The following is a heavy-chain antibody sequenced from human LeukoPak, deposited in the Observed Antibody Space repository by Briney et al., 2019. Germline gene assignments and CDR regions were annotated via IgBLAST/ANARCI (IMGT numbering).Heavy chain of an antibody. D-gene: IGHD4-17*01. CDR1: GGSISSYY. Sequence: SETLSLTCTASGGSISSYYWSWIRQPPGKGLEWIGYIYYSGSTNYNPSLKSRVTISVDTSKNQFSLKLSSVTAADTAVYYCARAVYGDYPDYWGQGTLVTVSS. CDR3: ARAVYGDYPDY. J-gene: IGHJ4*02. CDR2: IYYSGST. V-gene: IGHV4-59*01.